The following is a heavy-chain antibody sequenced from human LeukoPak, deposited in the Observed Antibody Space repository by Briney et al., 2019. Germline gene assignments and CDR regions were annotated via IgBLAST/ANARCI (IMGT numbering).Heavy chain of an antibody. CDR1: GFTFSSYG. CDR3: AREVPVPLWFGDEAPRHYYYYGMDV. V-gene: IGHV3-30*03. Sequence: PGRSLRLSCAASGFTFSSYGMHWVRQAPGKGLEWVAVISYDGSNKYYADSVKGRFTISRDNSKNTLYLQMNSLRAEDTAVYYCAREVPVPLWFGDEAPRHYYYYGMDVWGQGTTATVSS. J-gene: IGHJ6*02. CDR2: ISYDGSNK. D-gene: IGHD3-10*01.